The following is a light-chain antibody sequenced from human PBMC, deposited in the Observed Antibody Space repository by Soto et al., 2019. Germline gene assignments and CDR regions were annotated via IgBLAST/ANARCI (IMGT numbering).Light chain of an antibody. CDR3: QQYNNWWT. CDR1: QSVNSN. Sequence: EIEMTQSPATLSVSPGERATLSCGASQSVNSNLAWYHQKVGQAPRPLIHVASTRSTGIPSRFSCRGSGTEFTLIISVQPSDDLADYCCQQYNNWWTFGQGTKVDI. V-gene: IGKV3-15*01. J-gene: IGKJ1*01. CDR2: VAS.